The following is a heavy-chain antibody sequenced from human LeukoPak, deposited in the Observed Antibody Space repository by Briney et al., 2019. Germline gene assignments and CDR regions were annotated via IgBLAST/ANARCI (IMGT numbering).Heavy chain of an antibody. V-gene: IGHV3-7*01. D-gene: IGHD5-24*01. CDR1: GFTFSSYW. CDR3: ARQRRDGYNRYFDY. CDR2: IKQDGSEK. Sequence: GGSLRLSCAASGFTFSSYWMSWVRQAPGKGLEWVANIKQDGSEKYYVDSVKGRFTISRDNAKNSLYLQMNSLRAEDTAVYYCARQRRDGYNRYFDYWGQGTLVTVSS. J-gene: IGHJ4*02.